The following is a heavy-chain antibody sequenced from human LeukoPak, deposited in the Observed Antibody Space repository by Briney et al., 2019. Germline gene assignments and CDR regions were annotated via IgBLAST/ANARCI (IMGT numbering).Heavy chain of an antibody. V-gene: IGHV3-23*01. CDR1: GFTFSTYA. CDR3: AKGSRDNTSYCFDY. D-gene: IGHD3-22*01. CDR2: ISGSGDTT. J-gene: IGHJ4*02. Sequence: GGSLRLSCAASGFTFSTYAMSWVRQAPGEGLEWVSSISGSGDTTYYADSVKGRFTISSDKSRNTLYLQMNSLRVEDTAVYYCAKGSRDNTSYCFDYWGQGTLVTVSS.